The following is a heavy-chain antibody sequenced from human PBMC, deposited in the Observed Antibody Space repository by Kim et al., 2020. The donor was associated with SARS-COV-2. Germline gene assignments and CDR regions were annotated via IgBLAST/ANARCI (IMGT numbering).Heavy chain of an antibody. CDR1: GGSISSSSYY. Sequence: SETLSLTCTVSGGSISSSSYYWGWIRQPPGKGLEWIGSIYYSGSTYYNPSLKSRVTISVDTSKNQFSLKLSSVTAADTAVYYCARHMGELLNHAFDIWGQGTMVTVSS. J-gene: IGHJ3*02. D-gene: IGHD1-26*01. CDR2: IYYSGST. CDR3: ARHMGELLNHAFDI. V-gene: IGHV4-39*01.